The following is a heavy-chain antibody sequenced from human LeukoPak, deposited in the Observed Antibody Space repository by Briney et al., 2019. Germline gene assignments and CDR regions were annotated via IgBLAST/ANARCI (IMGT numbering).Heavy chain of an antibody. CDR3: AKDPSF. J-gene: IGHJ4*02. Sequence: PGGSLRLSCAAPGFTFSSSTMNWVRQAPGKGLEWVSAVSGSGGSTYYADPVRGRFTISRDNSKNTLYLQMNGLRAEDTAIYYCAKDPSFWGQGTLVTVSS. CDR1: GFTFSSST. CDR2: VSGSGGST. V-gene: IGHV3-23*01.